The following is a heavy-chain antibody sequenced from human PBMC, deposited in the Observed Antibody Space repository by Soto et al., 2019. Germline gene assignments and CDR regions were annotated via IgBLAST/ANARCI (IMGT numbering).Heavy chain of an antibody. CDR2: INQDGSER. CDR1: GFSFGNYW. V-gene: IGHV3-7*01. J-gene: IGHJ4*02. Sequence: GGSLRLSCAASGFSFGNYWMDWVRQAPGKGLEWVANINQDGSERHYVDSVKGRFTISRDNAKNTLYLQVSSLTAEDSALYYCARSLDYWGQGTPVTVSS. CDR3: ARSLDY.